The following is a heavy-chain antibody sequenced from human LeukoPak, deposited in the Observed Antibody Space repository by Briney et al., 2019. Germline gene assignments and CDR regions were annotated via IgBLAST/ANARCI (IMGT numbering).Heavy chain of an antibody. V-gene: IGHV3-53*01. CDR2: IYSGGST. Sequence: GGSLRLSCAASGFTVSSNYMSWVRQAPGKGLEWVSVIYSGGSTYYADSVKGRFTISRDNSKNTLYLQMNGLRAEDTAVYYCARAAAGYGSYYYYYYGMDVWGQGTTVTVSS. CDR3: ARAAAGYGSYYYYYYGMDV. CDR1: GFTVSSNY. J-gene: IGHJ6*02. D-gene: IGHD3-10*01.